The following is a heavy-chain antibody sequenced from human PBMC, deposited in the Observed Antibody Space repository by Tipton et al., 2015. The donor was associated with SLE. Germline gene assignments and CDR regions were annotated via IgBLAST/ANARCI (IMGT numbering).Heavy chain of an antibody. D-gene: IGHD3-16*01. CDR1: GGSFSGYY. CDR3: ANFGDLRDY. Sequence: TLSLTCAVYGGSFSGYYWSWIRQPPGKGLEWIGEINHSGSTNYNPSLKSRVTISVDTSKNQFSLKLSSVTAADTAVYYCANFGDLRDYWGQGTLVTVSS. V-gene: IGHV4-34*01. J-gene: IGHJ4*02. CDR2: INHSGST.